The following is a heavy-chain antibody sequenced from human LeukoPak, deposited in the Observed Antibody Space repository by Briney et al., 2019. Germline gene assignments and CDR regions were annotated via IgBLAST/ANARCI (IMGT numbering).Heavy chain of an antibody. CDR3: TKVKWAVDCTTTSCPYFDY. CDR1: GCTFDDYA. D-gene: IGHD2-2*01. CDR2: ISWDGSNT. J-gene: IGHJ4*02. Sequence: GGSLRLSCAASGCTFDDYAMHWVRQAPGKGLEWVSLISWDGSNTYYADSVKGRFTISRDNSKNSLYLQMNSLRAEDTALYYCTKVKWAVDCTTTSCPYFDYWGQGTLVTVSS. V-gene: IGHV3-43D*03.